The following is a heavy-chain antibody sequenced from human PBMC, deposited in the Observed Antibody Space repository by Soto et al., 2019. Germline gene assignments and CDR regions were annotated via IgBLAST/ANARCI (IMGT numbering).Heavy chain of an antibody. D-gene: IGHD6-19*01. Sequence: QVQLVESGGGVVQPGRSLRLSCAASGFTFSSYAMHWVRQAPGKGLEWVAVISYDGSNKYYADSVKGRFTISRDNSKNTLYLQMNSLRAEDTAVYYCASPGGSSGWRYWGQGTLVTVSS. CDR3: ASPGGSSGWRY. J-gene: IGHJ4*02. CDR1: GFTFSSYA. V-gene: IGHV3-30-3*01. CDR2: ISYDGSNK.